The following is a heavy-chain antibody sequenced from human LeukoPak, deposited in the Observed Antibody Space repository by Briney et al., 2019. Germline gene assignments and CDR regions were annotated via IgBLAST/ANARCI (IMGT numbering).Heavy chain of an antibody. Sequence: ASVKVSCKASGYTFTGYYMHWVRQAPGQGLEWMGWINPNSGGTNYAQKFQGRVTMTRDTSISTAYMELSRLRSDDTAVYYCARGHYYDSSGPAGWFDPWGQGTLVTVSS. CDR1: GYTFTGYY. CDR3: ARGHYYDSSGPAGWFDP. D-gene: IGHD3-22*01. V-gene: IGHV1-2*02. J-gene: IGHJ5*02. CDR2: INPNSGGT.